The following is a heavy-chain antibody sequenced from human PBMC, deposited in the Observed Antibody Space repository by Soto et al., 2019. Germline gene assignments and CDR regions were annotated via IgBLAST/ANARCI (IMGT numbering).Heavy chain of an antibody. CDR1: GYTFTSYG. D-gene: IGHD6-6*01. CDR3: ARRGSSLNYVDY. CDR2: ISAYNGNT. Sequence: ASVKVSCKASGYTFTSYGISWVRQAPGQGLEWMGWISAYNGNTNYAQKLQGRVTMTTDASTRLAYMELRSLSSDDTAVYDCARRGSSLNYVDYWGQGTLVTVSS. J-gene: IGHJ4*02. V-gene: IGHV1-18*01.